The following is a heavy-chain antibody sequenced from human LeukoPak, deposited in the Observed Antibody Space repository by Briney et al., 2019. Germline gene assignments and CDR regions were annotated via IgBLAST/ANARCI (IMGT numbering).Heavy chain of an antibody. CDR1: GFTFSSYS. CDR3: ARDGSRADYGDSRYYYYYYGMDV. Sequence: GGSLRLSCAASGFTFSSYSMNWVRQAPGKGLEWVSYISSSSSTIYYADSVKGRFTISRDNAKNSLYLQMNSLRAEDTAVYYCARDGSRADYGDSRYYYYYYGMDVWGQGTTVTVSS. D-gene: IGHD4-17*01. V-gene: IGHV3-48*01. J-gene: IGHJ6*02. CDR2: ISSSSSTI.